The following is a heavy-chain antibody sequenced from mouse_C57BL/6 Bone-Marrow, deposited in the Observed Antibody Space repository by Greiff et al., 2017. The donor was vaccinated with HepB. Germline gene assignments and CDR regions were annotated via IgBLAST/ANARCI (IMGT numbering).Heavy chain of an antibody. D-gene: IGHD1-1*01. V-gene: IGHV1-55*01. CDR3: ARYGGSSYGFAY. CDR1: GYTFTSYW. Sequence: QVQLQQPGAELVKPGASVKMSCKASGYTFTSYWITWVKQRPGQGLEWIGDIYPGSGSTNYNEKFKSKATLTVDTSSSTAYMQLSILTSEDSAVYYFARYGGSSYGFAYWGQGTLVTVSA. J-gene: IGHJ3*01. CDR2: IYPGSGST.